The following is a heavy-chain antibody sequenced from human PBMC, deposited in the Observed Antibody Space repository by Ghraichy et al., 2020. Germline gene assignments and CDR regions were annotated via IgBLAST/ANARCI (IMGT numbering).Heavy chain of an antibody. CDR3: ARDLWSSGWVREGFDY. D-gene: IGHD6-19*01. J-gene: IGHJ4*02. V-gene: IGHV1-46*03. CDR1: GYTFTSYY. CDR2: INPSGGST. Sequence: ASVKVSCKASGYTFTSYYMHWVRQAPGQGLEWMGIINPSGGSTSYAQKFQGRVTMTRDTSTSTVYMELSSLRSEDTAVYYCARDLWSSGWVREGFDYWGQGTLVTVSS.